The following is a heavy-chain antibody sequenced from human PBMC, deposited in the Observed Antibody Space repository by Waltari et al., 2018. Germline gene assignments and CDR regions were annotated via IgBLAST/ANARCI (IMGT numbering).Heavy chain of an antibody. J-gene: IGHJ1*01. CDR3: ARGTVVAGTRSEYFQH. D-gene: IGHD6-19*01. CDR1: GGSISSGSYY. CDR2: IYTSGST. V-gene: IGHV4-61*02. Sequence: QVQLQESGPGLVKPSQTLSLTCTVSGGSISSGSYYWRWIRQPAGKGLEWIGRIYTSGSTNYNPSLKSRFTISVDTSKNQFSLNLSSVTAADTAVYYCARGTVVAGTRSEYFQHWGQGTLVIVSS.